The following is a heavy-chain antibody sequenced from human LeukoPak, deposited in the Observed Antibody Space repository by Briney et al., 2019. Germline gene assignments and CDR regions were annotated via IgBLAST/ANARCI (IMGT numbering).Heavy chain of an antibody. J-gene: IGHJ4*02. V-gene: IGHV3-30*18. CDR1: GFTFSSYG. Sequence: PGGSLRLSCAASGFTFSSYGMHWVRQAPGKGLEWVAVISYSGNNKYNADSVKGRFTVSRDNSKNTLYLQMNSLRAEDTAVYYCAKDSSRAAADYYFDYWGQGTLVTVSS. D-gene: IGHD6-13*01. CDR3: AKDSSRAAADYYFDY. CDR2: ISYSGNNK.